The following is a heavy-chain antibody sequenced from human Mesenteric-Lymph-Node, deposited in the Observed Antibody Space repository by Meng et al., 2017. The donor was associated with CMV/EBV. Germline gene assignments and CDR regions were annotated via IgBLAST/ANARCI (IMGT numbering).Heavy chain of an antibody. D-gene: IGHD6-13*01. CDR3: ARDRWAAGPFDY. J-gene: IGHJ4*02. CDR2: TYYRSKWYN. V-gene: IGHV6-1*01. CDR1: GDSVSSNSAA. Sequence: ISGDSVSSNSAAWNWVRQSPSRGLEWLGRTYYRSKWYNDYAVSVKSRITINPDTSKNQFSLQLNSVTPEDTAVYYCARDRWAAGPFDYWGQGTLVTVSS.